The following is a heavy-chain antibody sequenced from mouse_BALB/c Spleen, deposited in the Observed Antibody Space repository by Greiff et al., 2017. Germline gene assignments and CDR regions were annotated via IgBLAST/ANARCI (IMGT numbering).Heavy chain of an antibody. CDR2: INPSNGRT. V-gene: IGHV1S81*02. CDR1: GYTFTSYW. Sequence: VQLQQPGAELVKPGASVKLSCKASGYTFTSYWMHWVKQRPGQGLEWIGEINPSNGRTNYNEKFKSKATLTVDKSSSTAYMQLSSLTSEDSAVYYCARLGGDYWGQGTTLTVSS. CDR3: ARLGGDY. J-gene: IGHJ2*01.